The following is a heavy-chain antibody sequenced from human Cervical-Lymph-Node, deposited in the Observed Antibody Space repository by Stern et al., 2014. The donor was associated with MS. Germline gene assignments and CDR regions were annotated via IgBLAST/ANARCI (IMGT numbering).Heavy chain of an antibody. D-gene: IGHD3-22*01. CDR3: ARARSSYDSSTHFDY. J-gene: IGHJ4*02. CDR1: GDTFSIYA. Sequence: VQLVESGAEVKKPGSSVRVSCKASGDTFSIYAFSWVRQAPGQGLEWLGRVIPMFGKANYAQKFLGRVTIIADESTGTTYLELSTLRSEDTAMYYCARARSSYDSSTHFDYWGQGTQVTVSS. V-gene: IGHV1-69*18. CDR2: VIPMFGKA.